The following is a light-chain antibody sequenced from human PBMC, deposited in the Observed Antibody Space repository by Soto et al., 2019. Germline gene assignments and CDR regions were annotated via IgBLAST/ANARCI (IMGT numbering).Light chain of an antibody. CDR3: TSYTSSNTWV. CDR2: EVS. V-gene: IGLV2-18*02. CDR1: SSDVGSYNR. J-gene: IGLJ2*01. Sequence: QSALTQPPSVSGSPGQSVTISCTGTSSDVGSYNRVSWYQQPPGTAPKLMIYEVSNRPSGVPDRFSGSKSGNTASLTISGLQAEDDADYYCTSYTSSNTWVFGGGTKLTVL.